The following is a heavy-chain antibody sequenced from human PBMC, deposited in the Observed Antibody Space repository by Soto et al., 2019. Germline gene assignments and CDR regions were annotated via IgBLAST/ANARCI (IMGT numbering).Heavy chain of an antibody. J-gene: IGHJ5*01. CDR2: IYKSTTT. CDR1: GDSISTVDYY. D-gene: IGHD2-15*01. Sequence: QVHLLESGPGLVKPSRTMSLTFSVSGDSISTVDYYWARIRQPPGHALEYIGYIYKSTTTYYNPSFESRVAISLDTSKSQFSLNVTSVTAADTAVYFCARGRYCLTGRCFPNWFDSWGQGTLVTVSS. V-gene: IGHV4-30-4*01. CDR3: ARGRYCLTGRCFPNWFDS.